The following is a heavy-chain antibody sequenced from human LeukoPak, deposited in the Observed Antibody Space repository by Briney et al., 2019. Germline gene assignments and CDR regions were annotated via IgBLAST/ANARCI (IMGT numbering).Heavy chain of an antibody. V-gene: IGHV3-30*02. Sequence: PGGSLRLSCAASGFTFSSYAMHWVRQAPGKGLEWVAFIRYDGSNKYYADSVKGRFTISRDNSKNTLYLQMNSLRAEDTAVYYCAKGTYYDFWSGYYEYWGQGTLVTVSS. CDR1: GFTFSSYA. CDR3: AKGTYYDFWSGYYEY. J-gene: IGHJ4*02. CDR2: IRYDGSNK. D-gene: IGHD3-3*01.